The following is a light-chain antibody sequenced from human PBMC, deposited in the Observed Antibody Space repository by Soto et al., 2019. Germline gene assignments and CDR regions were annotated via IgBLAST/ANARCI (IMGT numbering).Light chain of an antibody. CDR3: SAYAGGNIVI. CDR1: SSDIGSYNV. Sequence: QSALTQPASVSGSPGQSITISCTGTSSDIGSYNVVSWYQQYPGKVPKLLIYEVDKRPSGVPDRFSGSKSGDRASLTVSGLRPEDEADYHCSAYAGGNIVIFGGGTKLTVL. V-gene: IGLV2-14*02. CDR2: EVD. J-gene: IGLJ2*01.